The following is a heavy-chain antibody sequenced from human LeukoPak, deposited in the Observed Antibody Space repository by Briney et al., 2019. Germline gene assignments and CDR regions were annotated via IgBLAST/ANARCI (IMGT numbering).Heavy chain of an antibody. J-gene: IGHJ4*02. CDR2: IKTRTESNDI. Sequence: PGGSLRLSCAASGFTFSDFDIHWVRQASGEGLEWSGRIKTRTESNDIAYAASVEGRFTISRDDSKNTAYLQMDSLKTEDTAVYYCASRDCSSFKCFSFDYWGQGILVTVSS. CDR1: GFTFSDFD. CDR3: ASRDCSSFKCFSFDY. D-gene: IGHD2-2*01. V-gene: IGHV3-73*01.